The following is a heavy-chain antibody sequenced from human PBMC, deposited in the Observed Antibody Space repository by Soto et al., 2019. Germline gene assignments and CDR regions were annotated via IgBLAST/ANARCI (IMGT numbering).Heavy chain of an antibody. V-gene: IGHV3-21*01. CDR1: GFTFSSYS. CDR2: ISSSSSYI. CDR3: ARASYTAMATDYFDY. J-gene: IGHJ4*02. D-gene: IGHD5-18*01. Sequence: EVQLVESGGGLVKPGGSLRLSCAASGFTFSSYSMNWVRQAPGKGLEWVSSISSSSSYIYYADSVKGRFTISRDNAKNSLYLQMNSLRAEDTAVYYCARASYTAMATDYFDYWGQGTLVTVSS.